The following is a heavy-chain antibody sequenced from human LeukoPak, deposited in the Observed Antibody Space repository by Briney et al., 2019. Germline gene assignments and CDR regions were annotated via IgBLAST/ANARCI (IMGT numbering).Heavy chain of an antibody. J-gene: IGHJ2*01. D-gene: IGHD6-13*01. CDR2: SSAYNGNT. V-gene: IGHV1-18*01. CDR1: GYTFTSYG. CDR3: ARVIIAAAGRYWYFDL. Sequence: ASVKVSCKASGYTFTSYGISWVRQAPGQGLEGMGWSSAYNGNTNYAQKLQGRVTMTTDTSTSTAYMELRSLRSDDTAVYYCARVIIAAAGRYWYFDLWGRGTLVTVSS.